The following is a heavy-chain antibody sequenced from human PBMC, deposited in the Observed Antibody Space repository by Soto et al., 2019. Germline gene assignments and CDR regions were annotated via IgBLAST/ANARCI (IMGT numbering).Heavy chain of an antibody. Sequence: GGSLRLSCAASGFILNTYSLYWVRQAPGKGLVWVSRINPDGSIASFADSVKGRFTVSRDNAKNTVDLQMSSLRAEDTAVYYCARARYFYGMDVWGQGTTVTV. V-gene: IGHV3-74*01. J-gene: IGHJ6*02. CDR2: INPDGSIA. CDR3: ARARYFYGMDV. CDR1: GFILNTYS.